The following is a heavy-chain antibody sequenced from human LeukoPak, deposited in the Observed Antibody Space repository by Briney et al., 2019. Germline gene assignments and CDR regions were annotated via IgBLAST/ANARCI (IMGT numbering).Heavy chain of an antibody. CDR2: IYRSGST. CDR1: GGSISRGGYY. D-gene: IGHD1-26*01. CDR3: ARGVGATDCFDY. Sequence: SQTLSLTCTVSGGSISRGGYYWSWIRQPPGKGLEWLGYIYRSGSTYYHPSLKSRVTISVDRSKNQFSLKLSSVTAADTAVYYCARGVGATDCFDYWGQGTMVTVSS. J-gene: IGHJ4*02. V-gene: IGHV4-30-2*01.